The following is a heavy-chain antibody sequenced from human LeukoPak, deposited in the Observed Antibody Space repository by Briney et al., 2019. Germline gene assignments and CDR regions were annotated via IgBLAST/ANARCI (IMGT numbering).Heavy chain of an antibody. J-gene: IGHJ6*03. V-gene: IGHV1-8*01. CDR2: MNHNSGNT. CDR3: ARGPDYYGSGSFYYMDV. D-gene: IGHD3-10*01. CDR1: GYTFTSYD. Sequence: ASEKVSCKASGYTFTSYDINWVRQATGQGLEWMGWMNHNSGNTCYAQKFQGRVTMTRNTSISTAYMELSSLRSEDTAVYYCARGPDYYGSGSFYYMDVWGKGTTVTVSS.